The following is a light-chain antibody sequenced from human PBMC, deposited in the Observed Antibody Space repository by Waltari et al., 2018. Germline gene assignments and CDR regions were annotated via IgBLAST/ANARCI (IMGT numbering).Light chain of an antibody. V-gene: IGKV1-5*03. J-gene: IGKJ3*01. CDR3: QQYNSYHIFT. Sequence: DIQMTQSPSTLSASVGDRVPITCRASQNINSWLAWYQQKPGKAPKLLIYKASSLETGGPSRFSGSESGTEFTLTINSLQPDDFATYYCQQYNSYHIFTFGPGTKVEI. CDR1: QNINSW. CDR2: KAS.